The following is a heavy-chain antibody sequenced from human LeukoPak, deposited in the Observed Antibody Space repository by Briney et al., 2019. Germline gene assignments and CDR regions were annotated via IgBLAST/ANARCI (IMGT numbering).Heavy chain of an antibody. V-gene: IGHV4-34*01. J-gene: IGHJ6*02. CDR1: GGSISTYY. Sequence: PSETLSLTCSVPGGSISTYYWSWIRQPPGKGLEWIGEINHSGSTNYNPSLKSRVTISVDTSKNQFSLKLSSVTAADTAVYYCARVLITMVRPRLYYYGMDVWGQGTTVTVSS. CDR2: INHSGST. CDR3: ARVLITMVRPRLYYYGMDV. D-gene: IGHD3-10*01.